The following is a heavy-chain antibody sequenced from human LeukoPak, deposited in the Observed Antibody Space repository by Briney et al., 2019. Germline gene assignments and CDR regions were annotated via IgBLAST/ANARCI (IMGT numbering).Heavy chain of an antibody. CDR1: GFTFSTYS. CDR2: IYPSGDST. V-gene: IGHV3-23*01. D-gene: IGHD6-19*01. J-gene: IGHJ4*02. CDR3: AKDVIPDSGWDLDY. Sequence: GSLRLSCAASGFTFSTYSMTWVRQGPGKGLEWVSSIYPSGDSTFYADSVKGRFTISRDNSKNTLYLQMSSLRTEDTAIYYCAKDVIPDSGWDLDYWGQGTLVTVSS.